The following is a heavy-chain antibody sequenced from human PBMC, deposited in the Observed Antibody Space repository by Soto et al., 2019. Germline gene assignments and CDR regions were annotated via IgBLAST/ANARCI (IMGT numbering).Heavy chain of an antibody. CDR2: ISYDGSNK. CDR1: GFTFSSYG. D-gene: IGHD4-17*01. V-gene: IGHV3-30*18. J-gene: IGHJ3*02. CDR3: AKLHLCDYEAFDI. Sequence: QVQLVESGGGVVQPGRSLRLSCAASGFTFSSYGMHWVRQAPGKGLEWVAVISYDGSNKYYADSVKGRFTISRDNSKNTLYLQMNSLRAEDTAVYYCAKLHLCDYEAFDIWGQGTMVTVSS.